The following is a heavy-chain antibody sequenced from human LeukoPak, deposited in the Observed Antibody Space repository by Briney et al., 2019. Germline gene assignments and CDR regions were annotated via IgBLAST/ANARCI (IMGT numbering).Heavy chain of an antibody. D-gene: IGHD6-13*01. CDR1: GGSISSHY. J-gene: IGHJ6*03. CDR2: IYTSGST. Sequence: PSETLSLTCTVSGGSISSHYWSWIRQPPGKGLEWIGYIYTSGSTNYNPSLKSRVTISIDTSKNQFSLKLSSVTAADTAVYYCAKSSSWYTSYYYMDVWGKGTTVTVSS. CDR3: AKSSSWYTSYYYMDV. V-gene: IGHV4-4*09.